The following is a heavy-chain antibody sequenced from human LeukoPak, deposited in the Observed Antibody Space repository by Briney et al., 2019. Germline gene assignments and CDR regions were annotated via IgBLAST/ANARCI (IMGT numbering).Heavy chain of an antibody. D-gene: IGHD1-7*01. J-gene: IGHJ3*02. V-gene: IGHV3-9*01. CDR2: ITWNSGTI. Sequence: GGSLRLSCAASGFTFDDYAMHWVPQGPGKGLEWVSGITWNSGTIGYAASVRGRFTISRDNAKNSLYLQMNSLRAEDTALYYCAKDVTGTGAFDIWGQGTMVTVSS. CDR3: AKDVTGTGAFDI. CDR1: GFTFDDYA.